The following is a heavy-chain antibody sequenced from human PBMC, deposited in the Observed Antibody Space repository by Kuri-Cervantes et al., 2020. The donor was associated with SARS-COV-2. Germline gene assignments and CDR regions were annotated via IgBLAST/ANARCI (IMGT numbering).Heavy chain of an antibody. CDR3: GKVSWLQLWHRYSDS. CDR2: IYHSGST. V-gene: IGHV4-38-2*01. J-gene: IGHJ4*02. D-gene: IGHD5-24*01. Sequence: GSLRLSCAVSGYSISSGYYWGWIRQPPGKGLEWIGSIYHSGSTYYNPSLKSRVTISVDTSNNQVSLGLTSATAADTAVYYCGKVSWLQLWHRYSDSWGQGTLVTVSS. CDR1: GYSISSGYY.